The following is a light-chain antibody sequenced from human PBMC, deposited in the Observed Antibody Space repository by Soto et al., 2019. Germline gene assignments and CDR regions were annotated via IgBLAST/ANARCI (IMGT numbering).Light chain of an antibody. Sequence: IQLPKAPTRLSERPVERVTISWSASQYINTRLAWYQHRAGEAPRLLIYQTSIRAASIPARFSASGSATDFTRTISEVHPDDFALYCCQQRQSWARTFGEGTKVDIK. CDR2: QTS. J-gene: IGKJ4*01. V-gene: IGKV3-11*01. CDR3: QQRQSWART. CDR1: QYINTR.